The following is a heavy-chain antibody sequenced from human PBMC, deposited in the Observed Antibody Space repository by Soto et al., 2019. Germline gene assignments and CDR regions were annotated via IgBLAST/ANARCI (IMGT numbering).Heavy chain of an antibody. Sequence: GGSLRLSYAASGFHFRKFEMHWVRQSPGKGPEWVAHVKPVAHDTLYADSVQGRFNISRDDVDNSLFLEMDSRRAEDTGIYYCVKVISEIKSGCDAFQLWGQGTLVTVSS. V-gene: IGHV3-48*03. D-gene: IGHD6-19*01. CDR3: VKVISEIKSGCDAFQL. CDR2: VKPVAHDT. J-gene: IGHJ3*01. CDR1: GFHFRKFE.